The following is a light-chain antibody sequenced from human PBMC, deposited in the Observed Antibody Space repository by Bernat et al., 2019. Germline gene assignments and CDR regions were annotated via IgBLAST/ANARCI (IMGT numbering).Light chain of an antibody. CDR3: NSYAGSNNVL. V-gene: IGLV2-8*01. CDR2: EVT. J-gene: IGLJ2*01. Sequence: QSALTQPPSASGSPGQSVTISCTGTSSDVGGYNYVSWFQQYPGKAPKLIIYEVTRRPSGVPDRFSGSKSGNTASLTVSGLQPEDEADYYCNSYAGSNNVLFGGGTKLTVL. CDR1: SSDVGGYNY.